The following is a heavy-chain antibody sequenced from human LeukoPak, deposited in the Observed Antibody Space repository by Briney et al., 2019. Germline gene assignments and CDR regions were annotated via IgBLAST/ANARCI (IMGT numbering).Heavy chain of an antibody. J-gene: IGHJ2*01. CDR1: GGSISSSSYY. Sequence: SETLSLTCTVSGGSISSSSYYWGWIRQPPGKGLEWIGSIYYSGSTYYNPSLKSRVTISVDTSKNQFSLKLSSVTAADTAVYYCARRSPYFDLWGRGTLVTVSS. CDR3: ARRSPYFDL. CDR2: IYYSGST. V-gene: IGHV4-39*01.